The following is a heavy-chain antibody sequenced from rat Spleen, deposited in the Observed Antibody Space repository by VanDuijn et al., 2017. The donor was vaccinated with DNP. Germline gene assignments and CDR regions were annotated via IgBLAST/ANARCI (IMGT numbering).Heavy chain of an antibody. CDR3: ARDPYNAGFDY. CDR1: GFSFTNYH. V-gene: IGHV2-32*01. D-gene: IGHD4-3*01. J-gene: IGHJ2*01. CDR2: MRSDGDT. Sequence: QVQLKESGPGLVQPSQTLSLTCTVSGFSFTNYHVHWVRQPPGKGLEWMGVMRSDGDTSYNSALKSRLSINRDTSKSQVFFKIESLQTEDTATYYCARDPYNAGFDYWGQGVMVTVSS.